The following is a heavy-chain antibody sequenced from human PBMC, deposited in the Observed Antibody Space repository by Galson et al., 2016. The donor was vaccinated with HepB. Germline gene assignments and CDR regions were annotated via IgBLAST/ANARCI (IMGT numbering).Heavy chain of an antibody. CDR1: GGSIISGSHS. J-gene: IGHJ4*02. Sequence: TLSLTCTVSGGSIISGSHSWTWIRQPAGKGLEWIGGISTSGTTKYNPSLRSRVTISADTSKTQLSLKLVSVTAADTAVYFCAGEGGSFGELYYWGPGTLVAVSS. CDR2: ISTSGTT. D-gene: IGHD3-10*01. CDR3: AGEGGSFGELYY. V-gene: IGHV4-61*02.